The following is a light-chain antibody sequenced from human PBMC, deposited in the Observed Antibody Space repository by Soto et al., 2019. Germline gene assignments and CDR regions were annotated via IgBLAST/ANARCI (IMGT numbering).Light chain of an antibody. CDR2: LNSDGSH. J-gene: IGLJ2*01. CDR1: SEHSSYA. Sequence: QSVLTQSPSASASLGASVKLTCTLSSEHSSYAIAWHQQQPEKGPRYLMKLNSDGSHTKGDGIPDRFSGSSSGAERYLTISNLQSEDEADYYCQTWGTGEVFGGGTKLTVL. CDR3: QTWGTGEV. V-gene: IGLV4-69*01.